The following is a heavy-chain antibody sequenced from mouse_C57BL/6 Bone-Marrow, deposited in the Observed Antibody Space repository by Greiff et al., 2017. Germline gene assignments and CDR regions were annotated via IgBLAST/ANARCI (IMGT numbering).Heavy chain of an antibody. J-gene: IGHJ2*01. CDR3: ARSGPLGRSFDN. D-gene: IGHD4-1*01. CDR1: GYTFTSYW. Sequence: QVQLQQPGAELVKPGASVKMSCKASGYTFTSYWITWVKQRPGQGLEWIGDIYPTSGRTNYNEKFKSNAILTVDTSANTAYMQLSSLTSEDSSVFYWARSGPLGRSFDNWGQGTTLTVSS. V-gene: IGHV1-55*01. CDR2: IYPTSGRT.